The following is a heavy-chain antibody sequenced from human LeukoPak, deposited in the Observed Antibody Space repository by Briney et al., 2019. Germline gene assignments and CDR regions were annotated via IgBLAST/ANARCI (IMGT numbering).Heavy chain of an antibody. CDR2: IDISGSNA. J-gene: IGHJ4*02. D-gene: IGHD3/OR15-3a*01. CDR1: GFTFSSHA. V-gene: IGHV3-23*05. Sequence: PGGSLRLSCAASGFTFSSHAMSWVRQAPGRGLEWASSIDISGSNAYYADSMKGRFTISRDNSKNTVYLQMNSLRADDTAVYYCAKVPRNSWTFFDYWGQGTLVTVSS. CDR3: AKVPRNSWTFFDY.